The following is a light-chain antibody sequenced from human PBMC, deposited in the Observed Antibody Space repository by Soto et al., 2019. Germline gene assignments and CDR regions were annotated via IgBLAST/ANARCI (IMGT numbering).Light chain of an antibody. CDR1: SGSIASNF. J-gene: IGLJ1*01. V-gene: IGLV6-57*03. CDR2: EDN. CDR3: QPYDSSMDV. Sequence: NFMLTQPHSVSESPGKTITISCTRSSGSIASNFVQWYQQRPGSAPTAVIYEDNRRPSGVPDRFSGSIDTSSNSASLTISGLKTEDEADYYCQPYDSSMDVFGSGTKLTVL.